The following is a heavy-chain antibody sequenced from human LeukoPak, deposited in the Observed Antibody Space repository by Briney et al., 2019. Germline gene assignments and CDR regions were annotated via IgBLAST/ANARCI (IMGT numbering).Heavy chain of an antibody. CDR1: GGSFSGYY. V-gene: IGHV4-34*01. CDR3: ARARNDWRPNKYYFDY. D-gene: IGHD3-3*01. J-gene: IGHJ4*02. Sequence: SETLSLTCAVYGGSFSGYYWSWLRQPPGKGLEWIGEINHSGSTNYNPSLKSRVTISVDTSKNQFSLKLSSVTAADTAVYYCARARNDWRPNKYYFDYWGQGTLVTVSS. CDR2: INHSGST.